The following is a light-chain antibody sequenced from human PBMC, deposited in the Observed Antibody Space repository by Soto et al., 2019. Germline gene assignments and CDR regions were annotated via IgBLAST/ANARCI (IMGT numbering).Light chain of an antibody. CDR1: SSDVGSYNL. CDR2: EVS. V-gene: IGLV2-23*02. CDR3: CSYAGSSTVV. Sequence: QSALTQPASVSGSPGQSITISCTGTSSDVGSYNLVSWYQQHPGKAPKLMIYEVSKRPSGVSNRFSGFKSGNTASLTISGLQAEDEADYYCCSYAGSSTVVFGGATKLTVL. J-gene: IGLJ2*01.